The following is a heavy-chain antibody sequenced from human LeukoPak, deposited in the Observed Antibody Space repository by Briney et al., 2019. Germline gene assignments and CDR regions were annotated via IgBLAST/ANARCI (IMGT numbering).Heavy chain of an antibody. CDR3: AKGSYYYDSADYFDY. CDR1: GFTFSSYA. D-gene: IGHD3-22*01. Sequence: GGSLRLSCAASGFTFSSYAMSWVRRAPGKGLEWVSTISGSGGNTYYADSVKGRVTISRDNSKNTLYLQMNSLRAEDTAVYHCAKGSYYYDSADYFDYWGQGTLVTVSS. V-gene: IGHV3-23*01. J-gene: IGHJ4*02. CDR2: ISGSGGNT.